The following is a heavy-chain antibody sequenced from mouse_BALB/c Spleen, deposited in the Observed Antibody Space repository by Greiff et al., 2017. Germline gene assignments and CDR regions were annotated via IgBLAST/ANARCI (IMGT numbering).Heavy chain of an antibody. CDR3: ANYYGSSYAMDY. CDR1: GDSITSGY. Sequence: EVQLQQSGPSLVKPSQTLSLTCSVTGDSITSGYWNWIRKFPGNKLEYMGYISYSGSTYYNPSLKSRISITRDTSKNQYYLQLNSVTTEDTATYYCANYYGSSYAMDYWGQGTSVTVSS. D-gene: IGHD1-1*01. CDR2: ISYSGST. J-gene: IGHJ4*01. V-gene: IGHV3-8*02.